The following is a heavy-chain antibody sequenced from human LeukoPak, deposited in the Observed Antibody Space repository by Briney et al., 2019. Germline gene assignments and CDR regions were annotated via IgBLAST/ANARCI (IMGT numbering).Heavy chain of an antibody. J-gene: IGHJ4*02. CDR3: ARHGYSSGRYGLDY. CDR1: GYSFTSYW. CDR2: IYPGVSDT. D-gene: IGHD6-19*01. Sequence: GESLKISSKDSGYSFTSYWIGWVRQMPGKGLERMGIIYPGVSDTRYSPSFQGQVTISADKSISTAYPQWSSLKASDTAMYYCARHGYSSGRYGLDYWGQGTLVSVSS. V-gene: IGHV5-51*01.